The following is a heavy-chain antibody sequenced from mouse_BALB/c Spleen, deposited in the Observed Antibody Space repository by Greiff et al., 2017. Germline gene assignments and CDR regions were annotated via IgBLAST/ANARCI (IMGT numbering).Heavy chain of an antibody. CDR1: GYTFTSYT. V-gene: IGHV1-4*01. CDR3: ARFPYGSSYYYAMDY. Sequence: VKLQESGAELARPGASVKMSCKASGYTFTSYTMHWVKQRPGQGLEWIGYINPSSGYTNYNQKFKDKVTLTADKSSSTAYMQLSSLTSEDSAVYYCARFPYGSSYYYAMDYWGQGTSVTVSS. CDR2: INPSSGYT. J-gene: IGHJ4*01. D-gene: IGHD1-1*01.